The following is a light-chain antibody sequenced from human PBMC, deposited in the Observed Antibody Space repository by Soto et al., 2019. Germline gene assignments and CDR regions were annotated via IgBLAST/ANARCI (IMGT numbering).Light chain of an antibody. Sequence: QSALTQPPSVSGAPGQRVTISCTGTSSNIGAGYDVHWYQQLPGTAPKLFMYANNNRPSWVPDRFSGSKSGTSASLAITGLQAEDEADYYCQSCDSSLSGYVFGTGTKVTVL. V-gene: IGLV1-40*01. J-gene: IGLJ1*01. CDR2: ANN. CDR1: SSNIGAGYD. CDR3: QSCDSSLSGYV.